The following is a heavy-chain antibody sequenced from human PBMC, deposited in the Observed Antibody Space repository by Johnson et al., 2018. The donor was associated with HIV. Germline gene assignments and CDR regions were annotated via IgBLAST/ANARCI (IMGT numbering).Heavy chain of an antibody. CDR3: ASPRAVAGGGAFDI. J-gene: IGHJ3*02. CDR1: GFTFSSYG. V-gene: IGHV3-30*02. Sequence: QVQLVESGGGLVKPGGSLRLSCAASGFTFSSYGMHWVRQAPGKGLEWVAFIRYDGSNKYYADSVKGRFTISRDNSKNTLYLQMNSLRAEDTAVYYCASPRAVAGGGAFDIWGQGTMVTVSS. CDR2: IRYDGSNK. D-gene: IGHD6-19*01.